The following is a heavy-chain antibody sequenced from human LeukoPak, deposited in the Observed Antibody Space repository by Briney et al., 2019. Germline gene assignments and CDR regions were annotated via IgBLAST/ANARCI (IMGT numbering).Heavy chain of an antibody. J-gene: IGHJ5*02. CDR2: IYHSGST. Sequence: SETLSLTCTVSGGSISSSSYYCGWIRQPPGKGLGWIGSIYHSGSTYYNPSLKSRVTLSVETSKNQFSLKLSSVTAADTAVYYCAGSTYDNWFDPWGQGTLVTVSS. CDR3: AGSTYDNWFDP. D-gene: IGHD2-8*01. V-gene: IGHV4-39*01. CDR1: GGSISSSSYY.